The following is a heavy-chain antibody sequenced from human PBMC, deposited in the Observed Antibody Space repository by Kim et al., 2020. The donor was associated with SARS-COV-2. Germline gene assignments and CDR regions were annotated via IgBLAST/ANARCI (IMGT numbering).Heavy chain of an antibody. D-gene: IGHD3-10*01. CDR1: GFTFSSYA. V-gene: IGHV3-30*04. CDR3: ARVKENYYGSGSYYTSYYYGMDV. J-gene: IGHJ6*02. CDR2: ISYDGSNK. Sequence: GGSLRLSCAASGFTFSSYAMYWVRQAPGKGLEGVAVISYDGSNKYYADSVKGRFTISRDNSKNTLYLQMNSLRAEDTAVYYCARVKENYYGSGSYYTSYYYGMDVWGQGTTVTVSS.